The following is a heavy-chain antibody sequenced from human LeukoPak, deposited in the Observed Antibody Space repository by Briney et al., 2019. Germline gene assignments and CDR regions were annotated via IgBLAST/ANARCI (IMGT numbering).Heavy chain of an antibody. CDR3: ARDPGFSAFDI. Sequence: GGSLRLSCAASGFTFSRSWMTWVRQAPGKGLEFVANINQDGSVKNYVDFERGRFTISRDNAKNSLYLQMNSLRAEDTAVYYCARDPGFSAFDIWGQGTMVTVSS. CDR2: INQDGSVK. D-gene: IGHD6-25*01. J-gene: IGHJ3*02. CDR1: GFTFSRSW. V-gene: IGHV3-7*01.